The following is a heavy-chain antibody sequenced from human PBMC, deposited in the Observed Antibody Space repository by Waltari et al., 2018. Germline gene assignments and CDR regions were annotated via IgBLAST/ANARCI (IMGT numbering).Heavy chain of an antibody. Sequence: QVQLVQSGAEVKKPGASVKVSCKASGYTFTSYAMHWVRQAPGQRLEWMGWSNAGNGNTKYSQKFQGRVTSTRDTSASTAYMELSSLRSEDTAVYYCARGLITMIVVGTFQHWGQGTLVTVSS. J-gene: IGHJ1*01. V-gene: IGHV1-3*01. CDR1: GYTFTSYA. CDR2: SNAGNGNT. D-gene: IGHD3-22*01. CDR3: ARGLITMIVVGTFQH.